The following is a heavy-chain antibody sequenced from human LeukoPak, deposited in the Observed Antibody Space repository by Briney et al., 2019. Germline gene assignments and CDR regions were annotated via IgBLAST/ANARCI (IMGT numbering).Heavy chain of an antibody. Sequence: PGGSLRLSCAASGFTFSSYWMHWVRQAPGKGLVWVSRIDTDGRSTSYADSVKGRFTISRDNAKNTLYLQMNSLRAEDTAVYYCAKDTPRGYNYGYFDYWGQGTLVTVSS. V-gene: IGHV3-74*01. CDR2: IDTDGRST. D-gene: IGHD5-18*01. CDR3: AKDTPRGYNYGYFDY. CDR1: GFTFSSYW. J-gene: IGHJ4*02.